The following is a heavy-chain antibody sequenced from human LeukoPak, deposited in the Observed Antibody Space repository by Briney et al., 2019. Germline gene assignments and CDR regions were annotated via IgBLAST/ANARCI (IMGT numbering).Heavy chain of an antibody. CDR2: ISSSSSYI. J-gene: IGHJ4*02. CDR3: ARGPLYCSSTSCFRFDH. CDR1: GFTFSSYS. V-gene: IGHV3-21*01. Sequence: GGSLRLSCAASGFTFSSYSMNWVRQAPGKGLEWVSSISSSSSYIYYADSVKGRFTISRDNAKNSLYLQMNSLRAEDTAVYYCARGPLYCSSTSCFRFDHWGQGTLVTVSS. D-gene: IGHD2-2*01.